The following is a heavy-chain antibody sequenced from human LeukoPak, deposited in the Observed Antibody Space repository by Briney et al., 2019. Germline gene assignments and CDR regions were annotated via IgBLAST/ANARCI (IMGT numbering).Heavy chain of an antibody. V-gene: IGHV1-2*02. CDR3: ARAGIITGTERYFDY. J-gene: IGHJ4*02. CDR2: INPNSGGT. CDR1: GYTFSGYY. Sequence: ASVKVSCKASGYTFSGYYMHWVRQAPGQGLEWMGWINPNSGGTNYAQKFQGRVTMTRDTSISTAYMELSRLRSDDTAVYYCARAGIITGTERYFDYWGQGTLVTVSS. D-gene: IGHD1-7*01.